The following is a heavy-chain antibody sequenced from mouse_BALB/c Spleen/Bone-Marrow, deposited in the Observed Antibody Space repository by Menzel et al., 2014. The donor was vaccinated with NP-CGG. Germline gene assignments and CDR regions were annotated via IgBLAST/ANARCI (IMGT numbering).Heavy chain of an antibody. CDR1: GFTFTDYY. Sequence: EVQGVESGGGLVQPGGSLRLSCATSGFTFTDYYMNCVRQPPGKALEWLGFIRNKANGYTTEYSASVKGRFTISRDNSQNILYLQMNTLRAEDSATYYCARDKGRVFFDYWGQGTTLTVSS. V-gene: IGHV7-3*02. CDR3: ARDKGRVFFDY. J-gene: IGHJ2*01. CDR2: IRNKANGYTT.